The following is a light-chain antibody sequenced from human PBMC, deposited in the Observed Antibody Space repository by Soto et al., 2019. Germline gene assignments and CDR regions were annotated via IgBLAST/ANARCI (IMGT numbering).Light chain of an antibody. CDR1: SSGLGAYKY. CDR3: SSYTNTSTLV. J-gene: IGLJ1*01. V-gene: IGLV2-14*03. CDR2: EVS. Sequence: QSVLTQPASVSGSPGQSITISCAGTSSGLGAYKYVSWYQQHPDKAPKLILYEVSRRPSGVSNRFSGSKSGNTASLTISGLLAEDEADYSCSSYTNTSTLVFGTGTKVTVL.